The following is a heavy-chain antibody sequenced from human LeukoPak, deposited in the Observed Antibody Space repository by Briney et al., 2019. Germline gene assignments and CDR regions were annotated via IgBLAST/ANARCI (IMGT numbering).Heavy chain of an antibody. CDR3: ARDLSGYRDY. V-gene: IGHV4-39*07. CDR1: GGSISSSSYY. Sequence: SETLSLTCTVSGGSISSSSYYWGWIRQPPGKGLEWIGSIYYSGSTYYNPSLKSRVTISVDTSKNQFSLKLSSVTAADTAVYYCARDLSGYRDYWGQGTLVTVSS. J-gene: IGHJ4*02. CDR2: IYYSGST. D-gene: IGHD3-16*02.